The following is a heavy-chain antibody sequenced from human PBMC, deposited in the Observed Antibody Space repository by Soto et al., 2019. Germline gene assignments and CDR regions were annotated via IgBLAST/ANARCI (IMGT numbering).Heavy chain of an antibody. D-gene: IGHD2-2*01. CDR2: IYYSGST. J-gene: IGHJ4*02. V-gene: IGHV4-31*03. CDR1: GGSISSGGYY. CDR3: ATVVPAATSVGPFDY. Sequence: QVQLQESGPGLVKPSETLSLTCTVSGGSISSGGYYWSWIRQHPGKGLEWIGYIYYSGSTYYNPSLKSRVTISVDTSKNQFSLKLSSVTAADTAVYYCATVVPAATSVGPFDYWGQGTLVSVSS.